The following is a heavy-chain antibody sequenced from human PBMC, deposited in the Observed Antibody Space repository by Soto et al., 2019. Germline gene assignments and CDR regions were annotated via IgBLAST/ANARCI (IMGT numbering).Heavy chain of an antibody. J-gene: IGHJ5*02. V-gene: IGHV5-51*01. CDR3: ARKDKSGYFNWFDP. Sequence: GESLKISCRTSGYKFTSYWIAWVRQMPGKGLEWMGIIFPSDSDTRYSPSSQGQVTISADRSTSTVFLQWASLKASDTAVYFCARKDKSGYFNWFDPWGQGTLVTVYS. CDR1: GYKFTSYW. D-gene: IGHD5-12*01. CDR2: IFPSDSDT.